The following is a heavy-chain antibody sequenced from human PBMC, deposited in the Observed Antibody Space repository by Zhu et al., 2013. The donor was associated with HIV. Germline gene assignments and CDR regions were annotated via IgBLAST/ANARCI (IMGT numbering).Heavy chain of an antibody. V-gene: IGHV1-69*01. J-gene: IGHJ4*02. CDR1: RDTLSSYV. CDR2: IIPIFGTA. Sequence: QVQLVQSGAEVRKPGSSLNVSCKASRDTLSSYVISWVRQAPGQGLEWMGGIIPIFGTANYAQKFQGRVTITADESTSTAYMELSSLRSEDTAVYYCARLCSGSYKYYFDYWGQGTLVTVSS. D-gene: IGHD3-10*02. CDR3: ARLCSGSYKYYFDY.